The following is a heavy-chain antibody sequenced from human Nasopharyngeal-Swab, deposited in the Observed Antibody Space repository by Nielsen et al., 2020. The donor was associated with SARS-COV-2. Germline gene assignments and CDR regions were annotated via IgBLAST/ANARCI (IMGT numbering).Heavy chain of an antibody. CDR1: GFTFGDYA. D-gene: IGHD6-13*01. Sequence: SLKISCAASGFTFGDYAMHWVRQAPGKGLEWVSGISWNGFSIGYADSVKGRFTISRDNAKNSLYLQMNSLRAEDTALYYCAKGIAAAGSRCLDYWGQGTLVTVSS. CDR3: AKGIAAAGSRCLDY. CDR2: ISWNGFSI. V-gene: IGHV3-9*01. J-gene: IGHJ4*02.